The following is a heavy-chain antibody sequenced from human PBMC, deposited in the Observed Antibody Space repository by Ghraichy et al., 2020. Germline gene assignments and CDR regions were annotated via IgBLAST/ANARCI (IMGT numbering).Heavy chain of an antibody. CDR2: IYYTGST. J-gene: IGHJ4*02. CDR3: ARGGDYGSGSIYDC. CDR1: GDSISSNY. V-gene: IGHV4-59*01. Sequence: SQTLSLTCTVAGDSISSNYWSWLRQPPGKGLEWIGYIYYTGSTNYNPSLKSRVTISLDTSKSQFSLKLSSVTAADTAVYYCARGGDYGSGSIYDCWGQGTLVTVSS. D-gene: IGHD3-10*01.